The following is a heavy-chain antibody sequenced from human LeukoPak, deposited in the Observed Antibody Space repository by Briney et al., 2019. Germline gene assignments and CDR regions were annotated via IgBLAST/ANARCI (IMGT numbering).Heavy chain of an antibody. J-gene: IGHJ4*02. CDR3: ARGWFGELLGDY. Sequence: PGGSLRLSCAVSGFTVSSNYMNWVRQAPGKGLEWVSVIYTGGNTYYADSVKGRFTISRHNSKNTLYLQMNSLRAEDTAVYYCARGWFGELLGDYWGQGTLVTVSS. CDR2: IYTGGNT. D-gene: IGHD3-10*01. V-gene: IGHV3-53*04. CDR1: GFTVSSNY.